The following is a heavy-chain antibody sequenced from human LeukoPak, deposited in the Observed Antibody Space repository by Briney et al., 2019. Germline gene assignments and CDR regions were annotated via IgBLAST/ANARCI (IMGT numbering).Heavy chain of an antibody. J-gene: IGHJ3*02. Sequence: GGSLRLSCAASGFTFSGSAMHWVRQASGKGLEWVGRIRSKANSYATAYAASVKGRFTISRDDSKNTAYLQMSSLKTEDTAVYYCTRRDYYGSGNPGVVDIWGQGTMVTVSS. CDR2: IRSKANSYAT. CDR3: TRRDYYGSGNPGVVDI. D-gene: IGHD3-10*01. CDR1: GFTFSGSA. V-gene: IGHV3-73*01.